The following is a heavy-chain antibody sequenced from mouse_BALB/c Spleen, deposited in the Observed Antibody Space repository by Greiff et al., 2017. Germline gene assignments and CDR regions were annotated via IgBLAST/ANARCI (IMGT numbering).Heavy chain of an antibody. Sequence: EVQGVESGGGLVKPGGSLKLSCAASGFTFSSFGMHWVRQAPEKGLEWVAYISSGSSTIYYADTVKGRFTISRDNPKNTLFLQMTSLRSEDTAMYYCARYDYDAMDYWGQGTSVTVSA. J-gene: IGHJ4*01. CDR1: GFTFSSFG. CDR2: ISSGSSTI. CDR3: ARYDYDAMDY. V-gene: IGHV5-17*02.